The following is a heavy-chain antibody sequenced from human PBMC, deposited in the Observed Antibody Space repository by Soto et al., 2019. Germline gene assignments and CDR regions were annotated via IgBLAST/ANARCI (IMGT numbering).Heavy chain of an antibody. V-gene: IGHV1-18*04. CDR3: ARDRPLSGRYYRENAFDI. D-gene: IGHD1-26*01. CDR1: GYTFTSYG. Sequence: GASVKVSCKASGYTFTSYGISWVRQAPGQGLEWMGWISAYNGNTNYAQKLQGRVTMTTDTSTSTAYMELRSLRSDDTAVYYCARDRPLSGRYYRENAFDIWDEGTMVTVS. CDR2: ISAYNGNT. J-gene: IGHJ3*02.